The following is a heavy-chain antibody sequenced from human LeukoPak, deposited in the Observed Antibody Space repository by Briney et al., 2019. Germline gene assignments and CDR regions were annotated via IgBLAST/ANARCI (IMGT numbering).Heavy chain of an antibody. CDR1: GFTFSSYG. CDR2: IWNDGSDK. J-gene: IGHJ5*02. CDR3: AKDPADYYDSSGYDGNWFDP. V-gene: IGHV3-33*06. D-gene: IGHD3-22*01. Sequence: GGSLRLSCAASGFTFSSYGMHWARQAPGKGLEWVAVIWNDGSDKYYADSVKGRFTISRDNSKNTLYLQMNSLRAEDTAVYYCAKDPADYYDSSGYDGNWFDPWGQGTLVTVSS.